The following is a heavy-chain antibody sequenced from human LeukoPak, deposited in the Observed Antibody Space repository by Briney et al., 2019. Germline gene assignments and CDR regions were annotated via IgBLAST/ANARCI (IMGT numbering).Heavy chain of an antibody. D-gene: IGHD3-10*01. V-gene: IGHV3-21*06. CDR1: GFSFSKSS. Sequence: GGSLRLSCAASGFSFSKSSMLWFRQAPGKGLEWVSFISIGSSPYTYYADSLKGRFTISRDNAKNSVCLQMNSLRPEDTAVYYCASYTLWYGDSWGQGTLVTVSS. CDR2: ISIGSSPYT. J-gene: IGHJ4*02. CDR3: ASYTLWYGDS.